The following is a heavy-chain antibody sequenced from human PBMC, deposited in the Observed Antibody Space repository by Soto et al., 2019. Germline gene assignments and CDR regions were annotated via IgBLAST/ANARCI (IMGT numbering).Heavy chain of an antibody. J-gene: IGHJ6*02. D-gene: IGHD3-10*01. CDR2: INHSGST. V-gene: IGHV4-34*01. CDR3: ARVSGIYYYGMDV. Sequence: PSETLSLTCAVYGGSFSGYYWSWIRQPPGKGLEWIGEINHSGSTNYNPSLKSRVTISVDKSKNQFSLKLSSVTAADTAVYYCARVSGIYYYGMDVWGQGTTVTVSS. CDR1: GGSFSGYY.